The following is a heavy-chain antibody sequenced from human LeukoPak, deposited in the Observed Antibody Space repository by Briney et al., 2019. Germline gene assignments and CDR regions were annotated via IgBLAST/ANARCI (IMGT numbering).Heavy chain of an antibody. CDR1: GFTFSSYS. D-gene: IGHD3-10*01. CDR2: ISSSSSTI. V-gene: IGHV3-48*01. CDR3: ARDLMVRGAKGDY. J-gene: IGHJ4*02. Sequence: GGSLRLSCAASGFTFSSYSMNWVRQAPGKGLEWVSYISSSSSTIYYADSVKGRFTISRDNAKNSLYLQMNSLRAEDTAVYYCARDLMVRGAKGDYWGQGTLVTVSS.